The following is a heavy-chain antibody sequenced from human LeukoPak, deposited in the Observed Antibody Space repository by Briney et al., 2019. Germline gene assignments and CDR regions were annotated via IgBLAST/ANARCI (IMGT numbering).Heavy chain of an antibody. D-gene: IGHD5-12*01. CDR2: INHSGST. J-gene: IGHJ6*02. CDR3: ARGKRQWLRGYYYYYGMDV. Sequence: SETLSLTCAVYGGSFSGYYWSWIRQPPGKGLEWIGEINHSGSTNYNPSLKSRVTISVDTSKNQFSLKLGSVTAADTAVYYCARGKRQWLRGYYYYYGMDVWGQGTTVTVSS. V-gene: IGHV4-34*01. CDR1: GGSFSGYY.